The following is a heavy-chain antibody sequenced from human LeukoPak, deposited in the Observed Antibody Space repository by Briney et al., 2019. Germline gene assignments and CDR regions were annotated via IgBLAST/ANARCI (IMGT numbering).Heavy chain of an antibody. J-gene: IGHJ4*02. CDR3: ARFPHSSGYPFDY. D-gene: IGHD3-22*01. V-gene: IGHV1-2*06. Sequence: GASVKVSCKASGYTFTGYYMHWVRQAPGQGLEWMGRINPNSGGTNYAQKFQGRVTMTRDTSISAAYMGLSRLRSDDTAVYYCARFPHSSGYPFDYWGQGTLVTVSS. CDR1: GYTFTGYY. CDR2: INPNSGGT.